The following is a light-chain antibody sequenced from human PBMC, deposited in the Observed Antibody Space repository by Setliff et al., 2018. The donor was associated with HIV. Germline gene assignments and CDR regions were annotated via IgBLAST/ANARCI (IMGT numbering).Light chain of an antibody. Sequence: QSVLTQPPSVSGAPGQRVTISCTGSSSNIGTGYDVHWYQQLPGTAPKLLIYANSNRPSGVPDRSSGSKSGTSGSLAITGLQAEDEADYYCQSYDSSLSAWVFGGGTQLTVL. J-gene: IGLJ3*02. CDR2: ANS. CDR3: QSYDSSLSAWV. CDR1: SSNIGTGYD. V-gene: IGLV1-40*01.